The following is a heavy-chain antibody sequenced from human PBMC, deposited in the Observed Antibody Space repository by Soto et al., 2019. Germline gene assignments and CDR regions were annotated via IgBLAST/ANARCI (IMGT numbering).Heavy chain of an antibody. V-gene: IGHV3-74*02. CDR3: ARGDYDVDPIDV. CDR2: ISSGGSRI. Sequence: EVQLVESGGGLVQPGGSLRLSCAASGFTFSRYWMNWVRQIPGKGLEWVSRISSGGSRINYADSVKGRFTISRDNGKKKVYLQMNSLRDEDADVYYCARGDYDVDPIDVWGQGTTVTVSS. J-gene: IGHJ6*02. CDR1: GFTFSRYW. D-gene: IGHD3-22*01.